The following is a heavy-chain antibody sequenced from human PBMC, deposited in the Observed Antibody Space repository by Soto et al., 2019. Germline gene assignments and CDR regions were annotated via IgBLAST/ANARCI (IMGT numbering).Heavy chain of an antibody. J-gene: IGHJ4*02. CDR1: GLTFSSYG. CDR2: ISYDGSNK. V-gene: IGHV3-30*18. CDR3: AKDPPVHY. Sequence: QVQLVESGGGVVQPGRSLRLSCAASGLTFSSYGMHWVRQAPGKGLEWVAVISYDGSNKYYADSVKGRFTISRDNSKNTLYLQMNSLRAEDTAVYYCAKDPPVHYWGQGTLVTVSS.